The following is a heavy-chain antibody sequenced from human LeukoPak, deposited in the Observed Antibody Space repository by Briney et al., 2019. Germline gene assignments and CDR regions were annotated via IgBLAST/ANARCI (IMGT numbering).Heavy chain of an antibody. CDR1: GGSISSSSYY. CDR3: ARRPLAAAAHFDY. J-gene: IGHJ4*02. D-gene: IGHD6-13*01. Sequence: SETLSLTCTVSGGSISSSSYYWGWLRQPPGKGLEWFGSIYYSGSTYYNPSLKSRVTISVDTSKNQFSLKLSSVTAADTAVYYCARRPLAAAAHFDYWGQGTLVTVSS. V-gene: IGHV4-39*01. CDR2: IYYSGST.